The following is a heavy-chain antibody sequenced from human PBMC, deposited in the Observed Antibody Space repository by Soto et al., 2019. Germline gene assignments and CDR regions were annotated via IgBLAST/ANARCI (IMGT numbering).Heavy chain of an antibody. CDR1: GGSFSGYY. D-gene: IGHD6-19*01. J-gene: IGHJ5*02. CDR3: ANAPSPIAVAGNWFDP. CDR2: INHSGST. Sequence: SETLSLTCAVYGGSFSGYYWSWIRQPPGKGLEWIGEINHSGSTNYNPSLKSRVTISVDTSKNQFSLKLSSVTAADTAVYYCANAPSPIAVAGNWFDPWGQGTLVTVSS. V-gene: IGHV4-34*01.